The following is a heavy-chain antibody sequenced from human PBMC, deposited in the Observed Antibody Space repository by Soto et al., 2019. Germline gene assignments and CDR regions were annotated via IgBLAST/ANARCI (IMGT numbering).Heavy chain of an antibody. V-gene: IGHV4-39*01. CDR3: ARQIYESSGYYYAY. D-gene: IGHD3-22*01. Sequence: QMQLQESGPGLVKPSETLSLTCTVSGGSISSSSYYWGWIRQPPGQGLEWLGTIYSLGNTYYNPSLKRRVTISVDKSQSQLFVELSSVTAPHKAVYYCARQIYESSGYYYAYWGQGTLVTVSS. CDR1: GGSISSSSYY. J-gene: IGHJ4*02. CDR2: IYSLGNT.